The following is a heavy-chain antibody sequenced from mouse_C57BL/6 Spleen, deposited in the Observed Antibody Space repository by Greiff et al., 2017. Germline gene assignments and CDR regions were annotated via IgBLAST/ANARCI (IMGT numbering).Heavy chain of an antibody. V-gene: IGHV3-6*01. CDR2: ISYDGSN. CDR1: GYSITSGYY. CDR3: ARGIGYYGSFHWYFDV. Sequence: EVQVVESGPGLVKPSQSLSLTCSVTGYSITSGYYWNWIRQFPGNKLEWMGYISYDGSNNYNPSLKNRISITRDTSKNQFFLKLNSVTTEDTATYYCARGIGYYGSFHWYFDVWGTGTTVTVSS. D-gene: IGHD1-1*01. J-gene: IGHJ1*03.